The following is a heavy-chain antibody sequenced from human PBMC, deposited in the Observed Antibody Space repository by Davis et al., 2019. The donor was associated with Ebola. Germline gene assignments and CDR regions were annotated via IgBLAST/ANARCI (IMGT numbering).Heavy chain of an antibody. J-gene: IGHJ4*02. V-gene: IGHV3-21*01. CDR1: GFTFSSYS. D-gene: IGHD3-22*01. CDR3: ARDLGDYYDSSGYNIFDY. CDR2: ISSSSSYI. Sequence: GESLKISCAASGFTFSSYSMNWVRQAPGKGLEWVSSISSSSSYIYYADSVKGRFTISRDNSKNTLYLQMNSLRAEDTAVYYCARDLGDYYDSSGYNIFDYWGQGTLVTVSS.